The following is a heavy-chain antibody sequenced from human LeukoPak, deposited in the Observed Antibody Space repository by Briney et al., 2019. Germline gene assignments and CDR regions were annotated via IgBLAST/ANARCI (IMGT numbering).Heavy chain of an antibody. J-gene: IGHJ4*02. CDR2: INQDGSYK. CDR1: GFTFSRFF. CDR3: ARWSEGFDY. V-gene: IGHV3-7*04. Sequence: GGSLRLSCAASGFTFSRFFMSWVRQAPGKGLEWVVNINQDGSYKSYADSVKGRITISRDNAKNSLYLQINSLRAEDTAIYYCARWSEGFDYWGQGTLVTVSS.